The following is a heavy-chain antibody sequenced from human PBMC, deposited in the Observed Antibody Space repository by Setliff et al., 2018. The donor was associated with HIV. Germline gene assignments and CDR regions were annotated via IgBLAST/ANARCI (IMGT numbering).Heavy chain of an antibody. CDR1: GYTFTSDY. CDR3: AKSTGTTPSLLYMDV. CDR2: INPAGNPT. V-gene: IGHV1-46*01. D-gene: IGHD1-1*01. Sequence: ASVKVSCKASGYTFTSDYIHWVRQAPGQGLEWMGIINPAGNPTSYAQKFQGRLTMTRDTSTNTVYMELSSLRSEDTAVYYCAKSTGTTPSLLYMDVWGKGTTVTVSS. J-gene: IGHJ6*03.